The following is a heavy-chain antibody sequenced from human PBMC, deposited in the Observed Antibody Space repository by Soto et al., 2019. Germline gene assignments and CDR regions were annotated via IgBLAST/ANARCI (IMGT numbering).Heavy chain of an antibody. CDR3: ARIRGYCSGGSCYFYYFAVDV. Sequence: SGPTLVNPTETLTLTCTVSGFSLSDADVGVAWIRQPPGKALEWLAHILSNDEEVFSSSLRTRLTISKDTSRSQVVLTMSNMEPVDTATYYCARIRGYCSGGSCYFYYFAVDVWGQGTTVTVSS. D-gene: IGHD2-15*01. V-gene: IGHV2-26*01. J-gene: IGHJ6*02. CDR1: GFSLSDADVG. CDR2: ILSNDEE.